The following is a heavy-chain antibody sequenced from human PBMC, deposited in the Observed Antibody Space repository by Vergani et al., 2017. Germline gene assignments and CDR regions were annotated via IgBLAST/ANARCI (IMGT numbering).Heavy chain of an antibody. CDR2: ISYDGSNK. J-gene: IGHJ4*02. CDR3: AKDSHLWELLSWHYFDY. V-gene: IGHV3-30*18. D-gene: IGHD1-26*01. CDR1: GFTFSSFA. Sequence: QVQLVESGGGVVQPGRSLRLSCTASGFTFSSFAMHWVRQAPGKGLEWVAVISYDGSNKYYADSVKGRFTISRDNSKNTLYLQMNGLRAEDTAVYYCAKDSHLWELLSWHYFDYWGQGTLVTVSS.